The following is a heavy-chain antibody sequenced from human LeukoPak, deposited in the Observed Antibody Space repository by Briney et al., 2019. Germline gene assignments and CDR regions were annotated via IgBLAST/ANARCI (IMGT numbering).Heavy chain of an antibody. J-gene: IGHJ4*02. V-gene: IGHV4-59*08. D-gene: IGHD5-18*01. Sequence: TSETLSLTCTVSGGSISTYYWSWIRQPPGEGLEWIGYIYYSGTTSYNPSLKSRVTISVDTSKNQFSLNLSSVTAADTAVYYCARRSPGYSYSIDSWGQGTLVTVSS. CDR1: GGSISTYY. CDR3: ARRSPGYSYSIDS. CDR2: IYYSGTT.